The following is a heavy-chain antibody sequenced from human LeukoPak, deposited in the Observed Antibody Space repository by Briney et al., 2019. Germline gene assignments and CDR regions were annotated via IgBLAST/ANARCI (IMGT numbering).Heavy chain of an antibody. CDR3: ARWNSGWEFDY. Sequence: PGGSLRLSCAASAFSFSDYWMTWVRQAPGKGLHWVAHIKRDGSEEYYVDSAKGRFTISRDNAKTSLYLQMNSLRAEDTAVYYCARWNSGWEFDYWGQGTLVSVSS. V-gene: IGHV3-7*05. CDR1: AFSFSDYW. J-gene: IGHJ4*02. CDR2: IKRDGSEE. D-gene: IGHD6-19*01.